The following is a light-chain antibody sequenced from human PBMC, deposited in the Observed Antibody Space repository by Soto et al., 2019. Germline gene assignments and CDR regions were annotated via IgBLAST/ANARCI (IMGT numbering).Light chain of an antibody. CDR1: QSVSSN. CDR2: GAS. J-gene: IGKJ1*01. CDR3: QQYGSSLTWT. V-gene: IGKV3-15*01. Sequence: EIVMTQSPATLSVSPGERATLSCRASQSVSSNLAWYQQKPGQAPRLLILGASTRATGIPGRFSGSGSGTEFTLTISSLQSEDFAVYYCQQYGSSLTWTFGQGTKVDIK.